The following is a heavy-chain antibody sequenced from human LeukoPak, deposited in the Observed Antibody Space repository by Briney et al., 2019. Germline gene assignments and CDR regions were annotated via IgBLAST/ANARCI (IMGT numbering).Heavy chain of an antibody. CDR2: IKQDGNGK. Sequence: PGGSLRLSCVASGFTFSRYWMSWVRQAPGKGPEWVANIKQDGNGKYYVDSVKGRFTISRDNAKNSLYLQMNSLRAEDTAVYYCARDTLGEGDESDYAVYYFDHWGQGSLVTVSS. CDR1: GFTFSRYW. D-gene: IGHD4-17*01. J-gene: IGHJ4*02. CDR3: ARDTLGEGDESDYAVYYFDH. V-gene: IGHV3-7*01.